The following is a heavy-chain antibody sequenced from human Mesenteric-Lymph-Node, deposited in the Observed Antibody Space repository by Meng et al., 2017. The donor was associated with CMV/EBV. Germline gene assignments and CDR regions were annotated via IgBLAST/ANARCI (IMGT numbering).Heavy chain of an antibody. CDR1: GGSISSGGYY. D-gene: IGHD3-22*01. Sequence: VSGGSISSGGYYWSWIRQHPGKGLEWIGYIYYSGSTYYNPSLKSRVTISVDKSKNQFSLKLSSVTAADTAVYYCARLYFHDSSGQDYWGQGTLVPSPQ. CDR3: ARLYFHDSSGQDY. V-gene: IGHV4-31*02. J-gene: IGHJ4*02. CDR2: IYYSGST.